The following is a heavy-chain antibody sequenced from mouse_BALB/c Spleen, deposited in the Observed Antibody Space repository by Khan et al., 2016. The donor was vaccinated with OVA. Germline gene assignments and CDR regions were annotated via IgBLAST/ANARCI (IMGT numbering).Heavy chain of an antibody. J-gene: IGHJ1*01. V-gene: IGHV3-1*02. CDR3: ASSGTTVVAYWYFDV. CDR1: GYSITNGCN. CDR2: IKYSGST. D-gene: IGHD1-1*01. Sequence: EVKLLESGPDLVKPSQSLTITCKVTGYSITNGCNWHWIRHFPRNKLEWMGYIKYSGSTNYTQYLKSRISITRDTSTNQFFLQLNSVTTVDTATYYGASSGTTVVAYWYFDVWGAGTTVTVSS.